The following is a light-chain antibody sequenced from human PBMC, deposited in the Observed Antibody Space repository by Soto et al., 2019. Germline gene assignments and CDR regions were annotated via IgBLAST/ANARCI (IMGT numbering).Light chain of an antibody. J-gene: IGKJ4*01. CDR3: QQTSSFPLT. V-gene: IGKV1-9*01. CDR2: AAS. CDR1: QGISSY. Sequence: IQLTQSPSFLSASVGDRVRITCRASQGISSYIAWYQQKPGKAPKLLIYAASTLQSGVPSRFSGSGSGTDFTLTISSLQPEDFATYYCQQTSSFPLTFGGGTKVDIK.